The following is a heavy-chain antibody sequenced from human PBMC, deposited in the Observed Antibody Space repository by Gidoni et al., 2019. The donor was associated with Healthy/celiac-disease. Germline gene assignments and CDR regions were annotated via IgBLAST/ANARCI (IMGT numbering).Heavy chain of an antibody. V-gene: IGHV4-59*08. Sequence: VQLQESGPGLFKPSETLSLTCPVSAGSISSYYWSWIRQPPGKGLEWIGYIYYSGSTNYNPSLKSRVTISVDTSKNQFSLKLSSVTAADTAVYYCARQGGKVGATDAFDIWGQGTMVTVSS. CDR3: ARQGGKVGATDAFDI. CDR2: IYYSGST. D-gene: IGHD1-26*01. CDR1: AGSISSYY. J-gene: IGHJ3*02.